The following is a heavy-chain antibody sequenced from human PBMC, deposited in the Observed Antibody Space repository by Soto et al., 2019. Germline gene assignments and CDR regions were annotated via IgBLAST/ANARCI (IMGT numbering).Heavy chain of an antibody. CDR1: GGSISSGDYY. J-gene: IGHJ4*02. CDR2: IYYSGST. D-gene: IGHD4-17*01. CDR3: ARNDYGDQKPPFPDY. V-gene: IGHV4-30-4*01. Sequence: QVQLQESGPGLVKPSQTLSLTCTVSGGSISSGDYYWSWIRQPPGKGLEWIGYIYYSGSTYYNPSLTSRVTLSVDTSKNQFSLTLSSVTAADTAVYYCARNDYGDQKPPFPDYWGQGTLVTVSS.